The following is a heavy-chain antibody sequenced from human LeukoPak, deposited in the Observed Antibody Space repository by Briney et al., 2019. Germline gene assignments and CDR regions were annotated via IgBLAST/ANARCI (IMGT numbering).Heavy chain of an antibody. Sequence: GGSLRLSCAASGFTVSSNYMSWVRQAPGKGLEWVSVIYSGGSTYYADSVKGRFTISRDNSKNTLYLQMNSLRAEDTAVYYRARGGFPNYFDYWGQGTLVTVSS. CDR1: GFTVSSNY. CDR3: ARGGFPNYFDY. D-gene: IGHD2/OR15-2a*01. V-gene: IGHV3-53*01. CDR2: IYSGGST. J-gene: IGHJ4*02.